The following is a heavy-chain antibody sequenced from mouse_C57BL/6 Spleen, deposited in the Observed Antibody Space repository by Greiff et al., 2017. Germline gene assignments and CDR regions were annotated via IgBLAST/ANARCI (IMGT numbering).Heavy chain of an antibody. D-gene: IGHD1-1*01. CDR3: ARGIYYYGSRLGYFDY. V-gene: IGHV1-18*01. CDR1: GYTFTDYN. Sequence: EVHLVESGPELVKPGASVKIPCKASGYTFTDYNMDWVKQSHGKSLEWIGDINPNNGGTIYNQKFKGKATLTVDKSSSTAYMELRSLTSEDTAVYYCARGIYYYGSRLGYFDYWGQGTTLTVSS. CDR2: INPNNGGT. J-gene: IGHJ2*01.